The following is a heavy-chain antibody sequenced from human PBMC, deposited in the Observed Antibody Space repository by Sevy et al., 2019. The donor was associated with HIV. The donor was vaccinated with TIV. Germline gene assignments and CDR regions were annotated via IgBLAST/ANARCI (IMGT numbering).Heavy chain of an antibody. CDR1: GFPFSKYS. V-gene: IGHV3-21*04. CDR3: AREGCTRPHDY. CDR2: FSFGCGQI. J-gene: IGHJ4*02. D-gene: IGHD2-8*01. Sequence: GGSLRLSCAASGFPFSKYSMSWIRQTPGKGLEWVATFSFGCGQINYADSVKGRFPISRDDSRNTFYLQMNSLRSDDTAIYYCAREGCTRPHDYWGQGTVVTVSS.